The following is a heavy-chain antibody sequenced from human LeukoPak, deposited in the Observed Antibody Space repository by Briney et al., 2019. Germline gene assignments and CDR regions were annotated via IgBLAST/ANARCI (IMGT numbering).Heavy chain of an antibody. CDR2: IYTTGRT. J-gene: IGHJ5*01. V-gene: IGHV4-61*02. CDR3: ARAYYWVDS. Sequence: SRTLSLTCTVSGGSINSGSYFWTWIRQPAGQPAGKGLEWIGRIYTTGRTSYNPSLESRVTISADMSKNQFSLHLSSVTAADTAVYYCARAYYWVDSWGQGTLVTVSS. D-gene: IGHD2-21*01. CDR1: GGSINSGSYF.